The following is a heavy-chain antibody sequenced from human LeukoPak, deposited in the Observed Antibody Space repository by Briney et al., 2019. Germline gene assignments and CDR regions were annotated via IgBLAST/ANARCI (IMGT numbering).Heavy chain of an antibody. Sequence: SETLSLTCTVSGGSISSSSYYWGWIRQPPGKGLEWIGSIYYSGSTYYNPSLKSRVTISVDTSKNQFSLNLTSVNPTDTSVYYCARQNYYDAVGFPPFENWGQGTLVTVSS. CDR2: IYYSGST. CDR1: GGSISSSSYY. J-gene: IGHJ4*02. CDR3: ARQNYYDAVGFPPFEN. V-gene: IGHV4-39*01. D-gene: IGHD3-16*01.